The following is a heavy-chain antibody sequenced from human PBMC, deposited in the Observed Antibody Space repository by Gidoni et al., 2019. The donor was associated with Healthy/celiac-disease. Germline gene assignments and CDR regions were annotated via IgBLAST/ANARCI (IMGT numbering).Heavy chain of an antibody. CDR1: GYTFTGYY. CDR2: INPNSGGT. CDR3: ARSRSRVLGRGEDYFDY. Sequence: VQLVQSGAEVKKPGASVKVSCKASGYTFTGYYMHWVRQAPGQGLEWMGWINPNSGGTNYAQKFQGRVTMTRDTSISTAYMELSRLRSDDTAVYYCARSRSRVLGRGEDYFDYWGQGTLVTVSS. V-gene: IGHV1-2*02. J-gene: IGHJ4*02. D-gene: IGHD2-2*01.